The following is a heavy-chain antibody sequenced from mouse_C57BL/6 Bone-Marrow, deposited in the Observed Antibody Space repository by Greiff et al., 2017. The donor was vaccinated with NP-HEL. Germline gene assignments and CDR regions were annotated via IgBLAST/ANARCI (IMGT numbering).Heavy chain of an antibody. CDR2: IDPSGSYT. J-gene: IGHJ1*03. D-gene: IGHD1-1*01. Sequence: QVQLQQPGAELVRPGTSVKLSCKASGYTFTSYWMHWVKQRPGQGLEWIGVIDPSGSYTNYNQKFKGKAPLTVDTSSSPAYMQLSSLTSEASAVYYWASGYLIYGWYFDVWGTGTTVTVSA. V-gene: IGHV1-59*01. CDR1: GYTFTSYW. CDR3: ASGYLIYGWYFDV.